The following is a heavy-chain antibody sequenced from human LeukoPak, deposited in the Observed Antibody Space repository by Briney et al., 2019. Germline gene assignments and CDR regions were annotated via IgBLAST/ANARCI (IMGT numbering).Heavy chain of an antibody. Sequence: SETLSLTCAVYGGSFSGYYWSWIRQPPGKGLEWIGEINHSGSTNYNPSLKSRVTISVDTSKNQFSLKLSSVTAADTAVYYCARELAYCSSTSCYESAFDIWGQGTMVTVSS. D-gene: IGHD2-2*01. V-gene: IGHV4-34*01. CDR2: INHSGST. CDR3: ARELAYCSSTSCYESAFDI. J-gene: IGHJ3*02. CDR1: GGSFSGYY.